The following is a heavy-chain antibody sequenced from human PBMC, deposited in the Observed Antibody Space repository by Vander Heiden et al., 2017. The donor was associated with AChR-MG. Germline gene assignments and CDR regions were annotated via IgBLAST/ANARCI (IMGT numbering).Heavy chain of an antibody. V-gene: IGHV2-70*01. CDR2: IDWDYDK. J-gene: IGHJ4*02. Sequence: QVTLRESGPALVKPTQTLTLTCTFSGFSPSTSGMCVSWIRQAPGKALEWLAVIDWDYDKYYSTSLKTRLTISKDTSKNQVVLTMTNMDPVDTATYYCARIHERSSGYSFDYWGQGTLVTVSS. CDR3: ARIHERSSGYSFDY. D-gene: IGHD3-22*01. CDR1: GFSPSTSGMC.